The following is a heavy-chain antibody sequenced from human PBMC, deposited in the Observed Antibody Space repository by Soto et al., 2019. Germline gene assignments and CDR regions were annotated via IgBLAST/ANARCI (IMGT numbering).Heavy chain of an antibody. CDR3: AREVFCSSSSCQVRYGMDV. V-gene: IGHV3-53*01. CDR1: GFTVSSHY. J-gene: IGHJ6*02. CDR2: INSGGST. D-gene: IGHD2-2*01. Sequence: GGSLRLSCAPSGFTVSSHYMSWVRQAPGRGLEWVSVINSGGSTYYADAVKGRFTISRDHSRNTLYLQMNSLRVEDTAVYYCAREVFCSSSSCQVRYGMDVWGQGTTVTVSS.